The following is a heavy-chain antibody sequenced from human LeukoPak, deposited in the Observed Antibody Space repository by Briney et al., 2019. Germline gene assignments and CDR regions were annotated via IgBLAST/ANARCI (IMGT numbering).Heavy chain of an antibody. V-gene: IGHV1-69*05. J-gene: IGHJ6*03. Sequence: ASVKVSCKASGGTFSSYAISWVRQAPGQGLEWTGGIIPIFGTANYAQKFQGRVTITTDESTSTAYMELSSLRSEDTAVYYCARGGWELLPGDYYYYYYMDVWGKGTTVTVSS. CDR3: ARGGWELLPGDYYYYYYMDV. CDR1: GGTFSSYA. D-gene: IGHD1-26*01. CDR2: IIPIFGTA.